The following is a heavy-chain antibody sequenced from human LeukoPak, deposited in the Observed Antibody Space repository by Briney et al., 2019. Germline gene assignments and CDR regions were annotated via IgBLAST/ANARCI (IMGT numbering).Heavy chain of an antibody. CDR3: ARNGYCSSTSCYLGDYYYYYYMDV. D-gene: IGHD2-2*01. Sequence: ASVKVSCKASGYTFTSYGISGVRQAPGQGLEWKGWISAYNGNTNYAQKLQGRVTMTTDTSTSTAYMELRSLRSDDTAVYYCARNGYCSSTSCYLGDYYYYYYMDVWGKGTTVTVSS. V-gene: IGHV1-18*01. CDR2: ISAYNGNT. J-gene: IGHJ6*03. CDR1: GYTFTSYG.